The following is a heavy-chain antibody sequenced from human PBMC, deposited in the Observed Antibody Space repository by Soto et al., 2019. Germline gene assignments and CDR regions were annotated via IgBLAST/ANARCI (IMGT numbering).Heavy chain of an antibody. CDR2: ISYDGSNK. V-gene: IGHV3-30*18. CDR1: GFTFSSYG. D-gene: IGHD6-19*01. CDR3: AKVRGSSSYGMDV. J-gene: IGHJ6*02. Sequence: LRLSCAASGFTFSSYGMHWVRQAPGKGLEWVAVISYDGSNKYYADSVKGRFTISRDNSKNTLYLQMNSLRAEDTAVYYCAKVRGSSSYGMDVWGQGTTVTVSS.